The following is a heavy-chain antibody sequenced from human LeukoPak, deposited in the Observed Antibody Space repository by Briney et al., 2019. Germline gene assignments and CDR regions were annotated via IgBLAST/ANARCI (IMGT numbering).Heavy chain of an antibody. CDR3: AKVGLPQLGFDY. D-gene: IGHD6-13*01. Sequence: PGGSLRLSCAASGFTFSSYSMNWVRQAPGKGLEWVSAISGSGGSTYYADSVKGRFTISRDNSKNTLYLQMNSLRAEDTAVYYCAKVGLPQLGFDYWGQGTLVTVSS. V-gene: IGHV3-23*01. CDR2: ISGSGGST. CDR1: GFTFSSYS. J-gene: IGHJ4*02.